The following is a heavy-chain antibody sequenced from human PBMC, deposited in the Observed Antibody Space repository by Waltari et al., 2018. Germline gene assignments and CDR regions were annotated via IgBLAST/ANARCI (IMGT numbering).Heavy chain of an antibody. D-gene: IGHD1-26*01. Sequence: QVQLVQSGAEVKKPGASVKVSCKASGYTFTSYAMHWVRQAPGQRLEWMGWINAGNGNTKYSQDVQGRVTITRDTSASTAYMELSSLRSEDMAVYYCARAGPLGATDYWGQGTLVTVSS. CDR1: GYTFTSYA. CDR2: INAGNGNT. J-gene: IGHJ4*02. CDR3: ARAGPLGATDY. V-gene: IGHV1-3*03.